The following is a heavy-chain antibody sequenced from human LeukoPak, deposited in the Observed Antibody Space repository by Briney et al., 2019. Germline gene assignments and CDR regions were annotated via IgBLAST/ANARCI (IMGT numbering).Heavy chain of an antibody. CDR1: GFTFSSYW. CDR3: ARGGGLDV. V-gene: IGHV3-7*03. CDR2: INHNGNVN. J-gene: IGHJ6*02. Sequence: GGSLRLSCAASGFTFSSYWMNWARQAPGKGLEWVASINHNGNVNYYVDSVKGWFTISRDNAKNSLYLQMSNLRAEDTAVYFCARGGGLDVWGQGDTVTVSS. D-gene: IGHD3-16*01.